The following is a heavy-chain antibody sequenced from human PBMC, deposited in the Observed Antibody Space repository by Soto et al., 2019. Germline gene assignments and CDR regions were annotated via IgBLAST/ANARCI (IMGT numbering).Heavy chain of an antibody. CDR2: INAGNGNT. D-gene: IGHD1-26*01. Sequence: ASVKVSCKASGYTFTSYAMHWVRQAPGQRLEWMGWINAGNGNTKYSQKFQGRVTMTRDTSTSTVYMELSSLRSEDTAVYYCARAPYSGSSLPYYYYYYGMDVWGQGTTVTVSS. J-gene: IGHJ6*02. CDR3: ARAPYSGSSLPYYYYYYGMDV. V-gene: IGHV1-3*01. CDR1: GYTFTSYA.